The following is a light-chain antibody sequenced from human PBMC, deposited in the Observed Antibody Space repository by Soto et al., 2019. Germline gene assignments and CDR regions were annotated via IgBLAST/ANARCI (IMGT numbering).Light chain of an antibody. V-gene: IGKV3-20*01. J-gene: IGKJ1*01. CDR2: GAS. Sequence: ETVLTQSPGTLSLSPGERATLSCRASQSVSSNYLAWYQHIPGQAPRLLIYGASTRATGIPDRFSGSGSGTDFTLTISRLQPEDFAVYYCQKFDRSLPPWTFGQGTKVE. CDR3: QKFDRSLPPWT. CDR1: QSVSSNY.